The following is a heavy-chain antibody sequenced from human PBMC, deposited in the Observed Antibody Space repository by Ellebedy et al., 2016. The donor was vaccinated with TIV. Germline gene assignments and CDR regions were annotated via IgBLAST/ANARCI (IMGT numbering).Heavy chain of an antibody. J-gene: IGHJ3*02. CDR2: IYHSGST. D-gene: IGHD3-22*01. CDR3: ARDYYDSSGYYDAFDI. Sequence: GSLRLSCAVSGGSISSSNWWSWVRQPPGKGLEWIGEIYHSGSTNYNPSLKSRVTISVDKSKNQFSLKLSSVTAADTAVYYCARDYYDSSGYYDAFDIWGQGTMVTVSS. CDR1: GGSISSSNW. V-gene: IGHV4-4*02.